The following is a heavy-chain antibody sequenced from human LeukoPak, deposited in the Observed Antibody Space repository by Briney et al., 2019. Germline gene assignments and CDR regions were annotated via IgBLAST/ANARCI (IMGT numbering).Heavy chain of an antibody. CDR2: ISGGGVNT. CDR1: GVTYSSYA. CDR3: AKTGRGPAAGTGSFFDY. J-gene: IGHJ4*02. Sequence: GGSLRLSCAASGVTYSSYAMSWVRQAPGKGLEWVSAISGGGVNTYYADSVKGRFTISRDNSQNPLSLKMNSLRAEDTAVYYCAKTGRGPAAGTGSFFDYWGQGTLVTVSS. D-gene: IGHD6-13*01. V-gene: IGHV3-23*01.